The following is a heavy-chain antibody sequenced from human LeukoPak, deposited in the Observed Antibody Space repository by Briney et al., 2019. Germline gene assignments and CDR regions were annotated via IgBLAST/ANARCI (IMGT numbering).Heavy chain of an antibody. Sequence: SETLSLTCTVSGDSISSGAYYWSWIRQHPGKGLEWIGYVFYSGSTYYNPSLKSRVTMSVNTSKNQFSLKLNSVTAADTAVYYCARLHDIVVVPAAPYYYGMDVWGQGTTVTVSS. CDR3: ARLHDIVVVPAAPYYYGMDV. D-gene: IGHD2-2*01. CDR1: GDSISSGAYY. J-gene: IGHJ6*02. CDR2: VFYSGST. V-gene: IGHV4-31*03.